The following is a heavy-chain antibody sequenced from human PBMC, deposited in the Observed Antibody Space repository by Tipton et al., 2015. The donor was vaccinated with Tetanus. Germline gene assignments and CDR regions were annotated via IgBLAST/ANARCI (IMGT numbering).Heavy chain of an antibody. CDR1: GFTFSSYA. Sequence: SLRLSCAASGFTFSSYAMSWVRQAPGKGLEWVANIKRDGSEKYYMASVKGRFTISRDNAKNSLYLEVNSLRAEDTAVYFCGRVDTYGSNWYEAYWGQGTLVTVSS. CDR3: GRVDTYGSNWYEAY. D-gene: IGHD6-13*01. CDR2: IKRDGSEK. J-gene: IGHJ4*02. V-gene: IGHV3-7*01.